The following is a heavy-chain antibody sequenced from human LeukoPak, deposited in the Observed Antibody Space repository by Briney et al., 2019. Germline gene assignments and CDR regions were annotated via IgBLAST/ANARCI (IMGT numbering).Heavy chain of an antibody. Sequence: PGGSLRLSCAASGFTFSSYSMNWVRQAPGKGLEWVSSISSSSSYIYYADSVKGRFTISRDNAKNSLYLQMNSLRAEDKAVYYCARDSTFAVATFDYWGQGALVTVSS. D-gene: IGHD2/OR15-2a*01. J-gene: IGHJ4*02. CDR1: GFTFSSYS. CDR2: ISSSSSYI. CDR3: ARDSTFAVATFDY. V-gene: IGHV3-21*01.